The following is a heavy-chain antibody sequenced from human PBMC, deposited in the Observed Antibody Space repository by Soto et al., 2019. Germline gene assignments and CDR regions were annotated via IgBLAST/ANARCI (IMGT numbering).Heavy chain of an antibody. Sequence: QVQLQESGPGLVKPSETLSLTCTVSGGSISSYYWSWIRQPPGKGLEWIGYIYYSGSTNYNPSLKSRVTISVDTSKNQFSLKLSSVTAADTAVYYCASYTGVGAFDIWGQGTMVTVSS. J-gene: IGHJ3*02. V-gene: IGHV4-59*01. CDR1: GGSISSYY. CDR2: IYYSGST. D-gene: IGHD3-3*01. CDR3: ASYTGVGAFDI.